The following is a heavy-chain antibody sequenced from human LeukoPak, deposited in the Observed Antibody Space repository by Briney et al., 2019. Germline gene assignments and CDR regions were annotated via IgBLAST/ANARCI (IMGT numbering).Heavy chain of an antibody. D-gene: IGHD6-19*01. Sequence: GGSLRLSCAASRFTFSSCWMHWVRQAPGKGLVWVSRINSDGSSTSYADSVKGRFTISRDNAKNTLYLQMNSLRAEDTAVYYCARDPSYSSGWSDYWGLGTLVTVSS. CDR2: INSDGSST. CDR1: RFTFSSCW. J-gene: IGHJ4*02. V-gene: IGHV3-74*01. CDR3: ARDPSYSSGWSDY.